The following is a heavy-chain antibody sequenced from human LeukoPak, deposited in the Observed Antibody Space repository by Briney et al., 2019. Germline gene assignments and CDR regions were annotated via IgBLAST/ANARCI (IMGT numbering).Heavy chain of an antibody. D-gene: IGHD6-19*01. CDR2: IIPIFGTA. CDR1: GGTFSSYA. J-gene: IGHJ4*02. Sequence: SVKVSCKASGGTFSSYAISWVRQAPGQGLEWMGGIIPIFGTANYAQKFQGRVTITADESTSTAYMELSSLRSEDTAVYYCALAEGGWFQFDYWGQGTLVTVSS. CDR3: ALAEGGWFQFDY. V-gene: IGHV1-69*13.